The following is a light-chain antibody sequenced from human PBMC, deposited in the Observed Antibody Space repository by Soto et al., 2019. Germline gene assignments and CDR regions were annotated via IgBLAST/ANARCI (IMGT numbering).Light chain of an antibody. CDR1: QSLLRSDGYSS. J-gene: IGKJ4*01. V-gene: IGKV2-28*01. CDR2: LGS. Sequence: VMPPSPVSLPVTPGEPAFISCRSSQSLLRSDGYSSLDWYRQKSGQSPQLLIHLGSIRASGVPDRFSGSGSGRDFTLKISRVEAEDVGVYCGMQARQAPPTFGGGTKVELK. CDR3: MQARQAPPT.